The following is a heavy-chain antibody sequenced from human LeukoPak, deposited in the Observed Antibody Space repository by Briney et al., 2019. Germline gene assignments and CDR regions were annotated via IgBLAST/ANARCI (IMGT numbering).Heavy chain of an antibody. CDR1: GYTFTSYV. J-gene: IGHJ4*02. Sequence: GASVKVSCKASGYTFTSYVVSWVRQATGQGLEWMGWMNPNSGNTGYAQKFQGRVTITRNTSISTAYMELSSLRSEDTAVYYCARGGLGSLGYCSGGSCYDFDYWGQGTLVTVSS. D-gene: IGHD2-15*01. CDR2: MNPNSGNT. V-gene: IGHV1-8*03. CDR3: ARGGLGSLGYCSGGSCYDFDY.